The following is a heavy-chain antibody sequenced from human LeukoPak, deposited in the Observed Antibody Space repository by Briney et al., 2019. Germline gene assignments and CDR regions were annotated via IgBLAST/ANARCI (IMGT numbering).Heavy chain of an antibody. D-gene: IGHD3-16*01. V-gene: IGHV3-30*02. CDR3: AKDLSYVLIY. CDR2: IRYDGSNK. Sequence: GGSLRLSCAASGFTFSSYGMHWVRQAPGKGLGWVAFIRYDGSNKYYADSVKGRFTISRDNSKNTLYLQMNSLRAEYTAVYYCAKDLSYVLIYWGQGTLVTVSS. CDR1: GFTFSSYG. J-gene: IGHJ4*02.